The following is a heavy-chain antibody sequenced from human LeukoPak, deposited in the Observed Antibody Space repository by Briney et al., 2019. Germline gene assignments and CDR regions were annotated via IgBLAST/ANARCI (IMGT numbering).Heavy chain of an antibody. Sequence: SETLSLTCAVSDDSFSSHYWTWIRQPPGKGLDWIGYISYIGSTNYKPSLKSRVTISIATSKNQFSLKLSSVTAADTAVYYCARDLVTVTKGFDIWGQGTMVSVSS. CDR1: DDSFSSHY. D-gene: IGHD4-17*01. CDR2: ISYIGST. J-gene: IGHJ3*02. CDR3: ARDLVTVTKGFDI. V-gene: IGHV4-59*11.